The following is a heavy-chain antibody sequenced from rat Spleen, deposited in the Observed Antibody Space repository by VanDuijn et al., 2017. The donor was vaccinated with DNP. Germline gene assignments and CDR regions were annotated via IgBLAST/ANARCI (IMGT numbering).Heavy chain of an antibody. Sequence: EVQVVEFGGGLVQPGGSLKLSCAASGFTFSNYGMAWVRQAPTKGLDWVASISPGGVNTYYRDSVKGRFTISRDNAKSTLYLQMDSLRSEDTATYYCARQLSGPDFWGQGVMVTVSS. V-gene: IGHV5S13*01. CDR2: ISPGGVNT. CDR3: ARQLSGPDF. CDR1: GFTFSNYG. D-gene: IGHD1-1*01. J-gene: IGHJ2*01.